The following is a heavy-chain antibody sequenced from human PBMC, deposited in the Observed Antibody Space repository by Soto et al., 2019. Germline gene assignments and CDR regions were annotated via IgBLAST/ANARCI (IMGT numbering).Heavy chain of an antibody. CDR1: GGSISSGGYY. CDR3: ARELRFGEDYYGMDV. V-gene: IGHV4-31*03. CDR2: IYYSGST. Sequence: QVQLQESGPGLVKPSQTLSLTCTVSGGSISSGGYYWSWIRQHPGKGLEWIGYIYYSGSTYYNPSLKSRVTISVDTSKNKSSLKLSSVTAADTAVYYCARELRFGEDYYGMDVWGQGTTVTVSS. J-gene: IGHJ6*02. D-gene: IGHD3-10*01.